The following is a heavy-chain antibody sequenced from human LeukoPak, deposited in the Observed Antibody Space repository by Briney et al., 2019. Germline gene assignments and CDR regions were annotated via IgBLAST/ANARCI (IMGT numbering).Heavy chain of an antibody. CDR1: GFTVSSNY. V-gene: IGHV3-53*01. CDR2: IYSGGST. D-gene: IGHD3-3*01. CDR3: ARAPLEYYYGMDV. J-gene: IGHJ6*04. Sequence: PGGSLRLSCAASGFTVSSNYMSWVRQAPGKGLEWVSVIYSGGSTYYADSVKGRFTISRDNSKNTLYLQMNSLRAEDTAVYYCARAPLEYYYGMDVWGKGTTVTVPS.